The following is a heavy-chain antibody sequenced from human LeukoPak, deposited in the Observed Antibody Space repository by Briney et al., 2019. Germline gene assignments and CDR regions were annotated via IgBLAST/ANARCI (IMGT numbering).Heavy chain of an antibody. V-gene: IGHV3-33*06. J-gene: IGHJ3*02. D-gene: IGHD6-13*01. CDR3: AKDRGSSWPHDAFAI. Sequence: PGGSLRLSCAVSGFTFSNYGMHWVRQVPGKGLEWVAVIWYDGSKTYYADSVKGRFTISRDNSKNTLYLQMNNLRAEDTALYYCAKDRGSSWPHDAFAIWGQGTMVTVSS. CDR1: GFTFSNYG. CDR2: IWYDGSKT.